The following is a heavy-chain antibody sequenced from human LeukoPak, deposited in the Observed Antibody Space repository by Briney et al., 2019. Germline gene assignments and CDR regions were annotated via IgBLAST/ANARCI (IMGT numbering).Heavy chain of an antibody. CDR3: ARPRIVATIKDAFDM. J-gene: IGHJ3*02. CDR1: GYSFTSYW. Sequence: GESLKISCKGSGYSFTSYWIGWVRQMPGKGLEWMGIIYPGDSDTRYSPSFQGQVTISADKSISTAYLQWSSLKASDTAMYYCARPRIVATIKDAFDMWGQGTMVTVSS. CDR2: IYPGDSDT. V-gene: IGHV5-51*01. D-gene: IGHD5-12*01.